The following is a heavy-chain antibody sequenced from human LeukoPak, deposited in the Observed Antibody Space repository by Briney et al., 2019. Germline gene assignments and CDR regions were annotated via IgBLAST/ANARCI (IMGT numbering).Heavy chain of an antibody. Sequence: GRSLRLSCAASGFTFSSYGMHWVRQAPGKGLEWVAVIWYDGSNIYYADSVKGRFTISRDNSKNTLYLQMNSLRAEDTAVYYCARGHDSSGYYFDYWGQGTLVTVSS. D-gene: IGHD3-22*01. V-gene: IGHV3-33*01. CDR2: IWYDGSNI. CDR3: ARGHDSSGYYFDY. J-gene: IGHJ4*02. CDR1: GFTFSSYG.